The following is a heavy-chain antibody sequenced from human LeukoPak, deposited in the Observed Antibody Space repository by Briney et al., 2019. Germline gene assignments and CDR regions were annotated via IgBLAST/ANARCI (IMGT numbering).Heavy chain of an antibody. V-gene: IGHV3-74*01. CDR2: INRDGTMT. CDR1: GFTFRSFW. D-gene: IGHD6-13*01. J-gene: IGHJ6*03. Sequence: GSLSLSRAASGFTFRSFWMHWVRQVPGKGLQWVAQINRDGTMTTYAGSVEGRFTISRDNAENTLFLQMNSLRVEDTGVYYCTRPNTSSWYYMDVWGKGTAVTVSS. CDR3: TRPNTSSWYYMDV.